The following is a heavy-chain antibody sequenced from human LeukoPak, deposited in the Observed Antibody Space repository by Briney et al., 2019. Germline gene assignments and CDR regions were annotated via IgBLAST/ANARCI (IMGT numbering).Heavy chain of an antibody. J-gene: IGHJ4*02. D-gene: IGHD3-9*01. CDR3: AKDYDILTGLAY. V-gene: IGHV3-9*01. Sequence: PGGSLRLSCAASGFTFSSYAMHWVRQAPGKGLEWVSGISWNSGSIGYADSVKGRFTISRDNAKNSLYLQMNSLRAEDTASYYCAKDYDILTGLAYWGQGTLVTVSS. CDR1: GFTFSSYA. CDR2: ISWNSGSI.